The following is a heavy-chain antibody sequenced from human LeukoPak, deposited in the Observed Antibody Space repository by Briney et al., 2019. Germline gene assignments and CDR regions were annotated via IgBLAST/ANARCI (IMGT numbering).Heavy chain of an antibody. J-gene: IGHJ4*02. Sequence: GGSLRLSCAASGFTFSSYAMSWVRQAPGKGLEWVSAISGSGGSTYYADSVKGRFTISRDNSKNTLYLQMNSLRAEDTAVYYCAKDRKYSGSPTLFDYWGQGILVTVSS. D-gene: IGHD1-26*01. CDR3: AKDRKYSGSPTLFDY. V-gene: IGHV3-23*01. CDR2: ISGSGGST. CDR1: GFTFSSYA.